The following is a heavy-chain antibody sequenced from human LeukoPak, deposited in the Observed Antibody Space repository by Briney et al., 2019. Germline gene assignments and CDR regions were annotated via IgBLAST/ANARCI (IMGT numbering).Heavy chain of an antibody. Sequence: GSLRLSCAASGVSFSSYTMNWVRQAPGKGLEWVSSISSDSTYIYYADSAKGRFTISRDNSKNTLYLQMNSLRAEDTAVYYCAKDRSWHPYGFFDSWGQGTLVTVSS. D-gene: IGHD3-10*01. CDR2: ISSDSTYI. CDR1: GVSFSSYT. CDR3: AKDRSWHPYGFFDS. J-gene: IGHJ4*02. V-gene: IGHV3-21*04.